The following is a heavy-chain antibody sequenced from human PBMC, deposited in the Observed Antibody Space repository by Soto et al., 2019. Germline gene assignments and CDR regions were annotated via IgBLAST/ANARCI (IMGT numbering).Heavy chain of an antibody. V-gene: IGHV1-69*12. Sequence: QVQLVQSGAEVKKPGSSVKVSCKASGGTFNSYAISWVRQAPGQGLEWMGGIIPIFGTADYAQKFQGRITITGDESTSTXYMELSSLRSEDTAVYYCASHWGQAKRYYYYGMDVWGQGTTVTVSS. CDR2: IIPIFGTA. CDR3: ASHWGQAKRYYYYGMDV. J-gene: IGHJ6*02. D-gene: IGHD7-27*01. CDR1: GGTFNSYA.